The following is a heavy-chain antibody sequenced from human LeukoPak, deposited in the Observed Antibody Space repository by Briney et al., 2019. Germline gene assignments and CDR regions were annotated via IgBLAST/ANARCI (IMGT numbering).Heavy chain of an antibody. V-gene: IGHV4-34*01. CDR3: ARGRGYDFWSGYLDGGYYYYGMDV. CDR1: GGSFSGYY. D-gene: IGHD3-3*01. J-gene: IGHJ6*02. CDR2: INHSGGT. Sequence: SETLSLTCAVYGGSFSGYYWSWIRQPPGKGLEWIGEINHSGGTNYNPSLKGRVTISVDTSKNQFSLKLSSVTAADTAVYYCARGRGYDFWSGYLDGGYYYYGMDVWGQGTTVTVSS.